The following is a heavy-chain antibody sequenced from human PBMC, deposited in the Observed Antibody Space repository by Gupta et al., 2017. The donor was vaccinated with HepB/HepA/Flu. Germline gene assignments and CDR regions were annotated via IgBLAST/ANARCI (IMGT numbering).Heavy chain of an antibody. CDR2: TKNKAASYAT. CDR3: VRCGGDCRSGMDV. D-gene: IGHD2-21*02. J-gene: IGHJ6*02. V-gene: IGHV3-72*01. CDR1: GFTFRDHY. Sequence: EEQLVESGGALVQPGGSLRLSCSGSGFTFRDHYMDWVRQAPGRGLEWVGRTKNKAASYATEYAGSVKGRFTISRDNSKSSVNLQMNSLKTEDTAVYYCVRCGGDCRSGMDVWGQGTTVTVSS.